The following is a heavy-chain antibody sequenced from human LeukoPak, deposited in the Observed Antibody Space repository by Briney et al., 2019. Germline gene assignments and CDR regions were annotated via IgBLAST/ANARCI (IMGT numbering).Heavy chain of an antibody. J-gene: IGHJ4*02. CDR1: GFIFSSYG. V-gene: IGHV3-30*18. CDR3: AKGGEICSGGGCSPGY. D-gene: IGHD2-15*01. CDR2: LSSDGSNK. Sequence: GGSLRLSCAASGFIFSSYGMHWVRQAPGKGLEWVAVLSSDGSNKYYTDSVKGRFTISRDNSKDTLYLQMNSLRVEDTALYYCAKGGEICSGGGCSPGYWGQGTLVTVSS.